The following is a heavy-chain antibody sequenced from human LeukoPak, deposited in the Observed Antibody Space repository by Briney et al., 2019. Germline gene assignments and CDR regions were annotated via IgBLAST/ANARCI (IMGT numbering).Heavy chain of an antibody. CDR1: GASISPYY. CDR3: ARHGRTYYDSSGFYLEEDWFDP. J-gene: IGHJ5*02. D-gene: IGHD3-22*01. Sequence: SETLSLTCTVSGASISPYYWSWIRQPPGEGLEWIGYIYYSGSTSYSPSLKTRVTISVDTSRNQFSLKLNSVTAADTAVYYCARHGRTYYDSSGFYLEEDWFDPWGQGTLVTVSS. V-gene: IGHV4-59*08. CDR2: IYYSGST.